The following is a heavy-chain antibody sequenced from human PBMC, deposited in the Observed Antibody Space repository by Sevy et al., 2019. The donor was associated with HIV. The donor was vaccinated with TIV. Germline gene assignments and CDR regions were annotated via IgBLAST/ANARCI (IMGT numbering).Heavy chain of an antibody. CDR1: GFTFSDYY. Sequence: GGSLRLSCAASGFTFSDYYMSWIRQAPGKGLEWVSYISSSGSTIDYADSVKGRFTISRDNAKNSRYLQMNSLRAEDTAVYYCARDSSRLGYYYGMDVWGQGTTVTVSS. CDR2: ISSSGSTI. CDR3: ARDSSRLGYYYGMDV. D-gene: IGHD6-13*01. J-gene: IGHJ6*02. V-gene: IGHV3-11*01.